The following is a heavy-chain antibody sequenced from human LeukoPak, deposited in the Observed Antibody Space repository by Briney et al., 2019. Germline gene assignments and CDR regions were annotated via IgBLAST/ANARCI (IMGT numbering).Heavy chain of an antibody. Sequence: ASVKVSCKASGYTFTGYYMHWVQQAPGQGLEWMGWINPNSGGTNYAQKFQGRVTMTRDTSISTAYMELSRLRSDDTAVYYCARREYSYGYHFDYWGQGTLVTVSS. CDR2: INPNSGGT. D-gene: IGHD5-18*01. V-gene: IGHV1-2*02. J-gene: IGHJ4*02. CDR1: GYTFTGYY. CDR3: ARREYSYGYHFDY.